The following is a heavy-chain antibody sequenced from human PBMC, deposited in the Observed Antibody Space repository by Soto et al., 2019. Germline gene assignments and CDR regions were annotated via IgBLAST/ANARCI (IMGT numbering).Heavy chain of an antibody. D-gene: IGHD2-15*01. CDR3: ARSRGYCSGGSCLINYYCGMDV. CDR1: GYSFTSYW. Sequence: GESLKISCKGSGYSFTSYWIGWVRQMPGKGLEWMGIIYPGDSDTRYSPSFQGQVTSSADNSISTAYRQWSSLKASDTAKYYCARSRGYCSGGSCLINYYCGMDVWGQGTTVTVSS. J-gene: IGHJ6*02. CDR2: IYPGDSDT. V-gene: IGHV5-51*01.